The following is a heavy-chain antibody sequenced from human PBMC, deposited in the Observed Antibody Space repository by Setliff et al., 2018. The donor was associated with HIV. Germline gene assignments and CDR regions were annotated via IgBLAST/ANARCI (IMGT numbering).Heavy chain of an antibody. J-gene: IGHJ3*02. CDR1: GYTFTSYA. CDR2: INGGNGDT. V-gene: IGHV1-3*01. Sequence: GASVKVSCKTSGYTFTSYAINWVRQAPGQSLEWMAWINGGNGDTKYSQKFQGRVTVTGDTSAITAYMELSDLRSEDTAVYYCARDSLPYYYGSGTDSFDIWGQETMVTVSS. CDR3: ARDSLPYYYGSGTDSFDI. D-gene: IGHD3-10*01.